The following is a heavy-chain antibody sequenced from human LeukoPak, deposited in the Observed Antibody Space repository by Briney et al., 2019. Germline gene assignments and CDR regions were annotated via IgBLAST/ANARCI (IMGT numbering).Heavy chain of an antibody. CDR1: GYTFTSYG. Sequence: ASVKVSCKASGYTFTSYGISWVRQTPGQGLEWMGWISAYNGNTNYAQKLQGRVTMTEDTSTDTAYMELSSLRSEDTAVYYCATDLDYGDYLLGYWGQGTLVTVSS. V-gene: IGHV1-18*01. D-gene: IGHD4-17*01. J-gene: IGHJ4*02. CDR3: ATDLDYGDYLLGY. CDR2: ISAYNGNT.